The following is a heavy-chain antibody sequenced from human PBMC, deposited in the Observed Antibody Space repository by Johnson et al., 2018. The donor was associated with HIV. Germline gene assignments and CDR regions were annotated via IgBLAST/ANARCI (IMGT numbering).Heavy chain of an antibody. CDR3: TKFVGYCSGGGCYTPGDI. V-gene: IGHV3-30*18. CDR2: ISYDGTYE. D-gene: IGHD2-15*01. CDR1: GFTFSTYG. J-gene: IGHJ3*02. Sequence: QVQLVESGGGVVQPGTSLRLSCAASGFTFSTYGMHWVRQAPGKGLEWVAVISYDGTYEFYADSVKGRFTISRDDSQNTAYLQMNSLRTEDTAVYYCTKFVGYCSGGGCYTPGDIWGQGTMVTVSS.